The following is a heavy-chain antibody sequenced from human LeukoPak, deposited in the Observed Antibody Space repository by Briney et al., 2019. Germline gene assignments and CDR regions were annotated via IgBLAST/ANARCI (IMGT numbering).Heavy chain of an antibody. V-gene: IGHV1-8*01. CDR2: MNPNSGNT. CDR3: ARGFVRARGYSKRYSRLLDY. Sequence: ASVKVSCKASGYTFTSYDINWVRQATGQGLEWMGWMNPNSGNTGYAQKFQGRVTMTRNTSISTAYMELGSLRSEDTAVYYCARGFVRARGYSKRYSRLLDYWGQGTLVTVSS. J-gene: IGHJ4*02. CDR1: GYTFTSYD. D-gene: IGHD5-18*01.